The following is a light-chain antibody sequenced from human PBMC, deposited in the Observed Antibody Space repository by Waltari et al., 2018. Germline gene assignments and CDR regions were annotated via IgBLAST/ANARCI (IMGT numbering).Light chain of an antibody. V-gene: IGLV1-40*01. CDR3: QSYDTSLSVV. J-gene: IGLJ3*02. CDR1: GSNIGAGSD. Sequence: QSVLTPPPPVSGAPGQRVTISCTGSGSNIGAGSDVTWYQHLPLAAPKLLIYGSSSRPLGVPDRLFGSTSGTSASLAITGLQAEDEGDYYCQSYDTSLSVVFGGGTKLTVL. CDR2: GSS.